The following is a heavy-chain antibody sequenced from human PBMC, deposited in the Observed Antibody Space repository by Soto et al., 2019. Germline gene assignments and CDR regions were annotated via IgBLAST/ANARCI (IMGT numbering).Heavy chain of an antibody. V-gene: IGHV4-4*07. Sequence: QVQLQESGPGLVEPSETLSLTCTVSGGSNSSYSWNWIRQPAGKGLEWIGRVDTTGGTNYIPSLKSRVTMSVDTSKNQFSLNLRFVTAADTAVYFCAKDDSGAADIWGQGTMVTVS. CDR2: VDTTGGT. CDR3: AKDDSGAADI. J-gene: IGHJ3*02. CDR1: GGSNSSYS. D-gene: IGHD3-16*01.